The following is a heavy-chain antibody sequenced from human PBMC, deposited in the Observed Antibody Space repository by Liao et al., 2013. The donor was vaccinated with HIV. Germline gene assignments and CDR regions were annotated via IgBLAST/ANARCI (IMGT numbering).Heavy chain of an antibody. CDR1: GGSFNNNY. V-gene: IGHV4-4*07. Sequence: QVQLQESGPGLVKPSETLSLTCTVSGGSFNNNYWSWIRQPAGKGLEWIGRIYTSGSTNYNPSLKSRVTMSVDTSKDQFSLKLSSVTAADTAVYYCARGPYYYYYMDVWGKGTTVTVSS. CDR3: ARGPYYYYYMDV. J-gene: IGHJ6*03. CDR2: IYTSGST.